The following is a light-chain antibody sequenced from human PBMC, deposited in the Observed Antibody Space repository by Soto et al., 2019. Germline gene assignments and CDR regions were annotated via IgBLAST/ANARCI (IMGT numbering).Light chain of an antibody. CDR2: EVT. CDR3: ISYTSSRTHVV. J-gene: IGLJ2*01. CDR1: NSDVGGYNY. Sequence: QSVLTQPASVSGSPGQSITISCTGTNSDVGGYNYVSWYQQHPGKAPKLMIYEVTNRPSGISSRFSGSKSGNTASLTISGLQAEDEGNYYCISYTSSRTHVVFGGGTKLTVL. V-gene: IGLV2-14*01.